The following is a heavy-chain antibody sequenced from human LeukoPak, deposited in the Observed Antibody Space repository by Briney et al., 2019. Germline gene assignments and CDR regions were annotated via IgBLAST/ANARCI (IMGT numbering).Heavy chain of an antibody. CDR1: GFTFSSYW. Sequence: GGSLRLSCAASGFTFSSYWMHWVRQAPGKGLVWVSRINSDGSSTSYADSVKGRFTISRDNAKNTLYLQMNSLRAEDTAVYYCARVPGYCSGGSCYGWYFDLWGRGTLVTVSS. D-gene: IGHD2-15*01. CDR2: INSDGSST. V-gene: IGHV3-74*01. CDR3: ARVPGYCSGGSCYGWYFDL. J-gene: IGHJ2*01.